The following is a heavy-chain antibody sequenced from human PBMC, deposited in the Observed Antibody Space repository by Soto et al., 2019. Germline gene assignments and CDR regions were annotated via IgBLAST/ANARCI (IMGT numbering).Heavy chain of an antibody. CDR3: ARCPIDHNWFDP. J-gene: IGHJ5*02. D-gene: IGHD3-9*01. Sequence: SETLSLTCTVSGSDITTYYWSWLRQSPGKGLEWIGHIYDTGSTTYNPSLKSRVTISVDTSNKQFSLRLASVTAADTAVYYCARCPIDHNWFDPWGQGTLVTVSS. CDR2: IYDTGST. V-gene: IGHV4-59*01. CDR1: GSDITTYY.